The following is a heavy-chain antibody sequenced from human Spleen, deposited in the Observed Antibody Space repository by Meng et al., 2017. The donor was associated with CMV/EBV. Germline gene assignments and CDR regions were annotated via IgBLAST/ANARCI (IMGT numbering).Heavy chain of an antibody. Sequence: GSLRLSCTVSGGSISSSSYYWGWIRQPPGKGLEWIGSIYYSGSSYYNPSLNSRVTISVDTSKNQFSLKLSSVTAADTAVYYCSRMGEYYYDSSGYYAFDYWGQGTLVTVSS. D-gene: IGHD3-22*01. J-gene: IGHJ4*02. V-gene: IGHV4-39*01. CDR2: IYYSGSS. CDR1: GGSISSSSYY. CDR3: SRMGEYYYDSSGYYAFDY.